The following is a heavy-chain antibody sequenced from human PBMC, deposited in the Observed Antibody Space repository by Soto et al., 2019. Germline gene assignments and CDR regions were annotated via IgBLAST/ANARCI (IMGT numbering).Heavy chain of an antibody. Sequence: QVQLVQSGDEVKKPGASVKVSCRASGYTFTSYGVSWVRQAPGQGLEWMGWISAFNGQTKYIQKVQGRVTLTTEASTSTAYMELRSLRSDDTAVYYCARGGDYYYGLDVWGQGTTVTVSS. V-gene: IGHV1-18*01. J-gene: IGHJ6*02. CDR1: GYTFTSYG. CDR3: ARGGDYYYGLDV. CDR2: ISAFNGQT. D-gene: IGHD3-16*01.